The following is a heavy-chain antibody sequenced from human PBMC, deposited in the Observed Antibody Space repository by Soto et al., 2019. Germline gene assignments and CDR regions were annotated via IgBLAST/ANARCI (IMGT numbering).Heavy chain of an antibody. CDR2: IWHDGSNQ. CDR1: GFTFSSYG. J-gene: IGHJ4*02. CDR3: ARERGQIDY. V-gene: IGHV3-33*01. Sequence: QVQLVESGGGVVQPGRSLRLSCAASGFTFSSYGMQWVRRAPGKGLEWVAVIWHDGSNQYYADSVKGRFTISRDNSNNIPYLQLNSLRAEDTAVYYCARERGQIDYWGQGTLVTVSS.